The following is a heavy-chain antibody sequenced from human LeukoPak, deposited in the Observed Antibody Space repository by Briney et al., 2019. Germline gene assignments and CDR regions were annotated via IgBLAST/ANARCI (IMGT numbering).Heavy chain of an antibody. Sequence: ASVKVSCKASGITFTSYYIHWVRQAPGRGLEWMGKINPSGTITTYAPKYQGRVTVTKDTSTNTVYMELSSLRSDDTAVYYCALISPPHNWGQGTLVTVSS. J-gene: IGHJ4*02. CDR1: GITFTSYY. D-gene: IGHD3-16*01. V-gene: IGHV1-46*01. CDR3: ALISPPHN. CDR2: INPSGTIT.